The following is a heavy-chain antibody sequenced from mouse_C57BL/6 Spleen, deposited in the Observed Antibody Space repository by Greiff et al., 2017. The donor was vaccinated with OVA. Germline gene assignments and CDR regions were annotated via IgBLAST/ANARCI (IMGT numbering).Heavy chain of an antibody. V-gene: IGHV1-18*01. CDR2: INPNNGGT. CDR3: ARSFITTVVATNFDV. D-gene: IGHD1-1*01. Sequence: VQLQQSGPELVKPGASVKIPCKASGYTFTDYNMDWVKQSHGKSLEWIGDINPNNGGTIYNQKFKGKATLTVDKSSSTAYMELRSLTSEDTAVYYCARSFITTVVATNFDVWGTGTTVTVSS. CDR1: GYTFTDYN. J-gene: IGHJ1*03.